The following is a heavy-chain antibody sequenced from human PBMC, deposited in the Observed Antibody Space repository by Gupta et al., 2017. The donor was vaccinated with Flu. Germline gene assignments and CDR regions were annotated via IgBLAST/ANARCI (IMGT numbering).Heavy chain of an antibody. Sequence: EVQLLESGGGLAQPGRSLRLSCAASGFTFSRHAMNWVRQAPGKGLEWVSGISGGDGTTFYADSVKGRLTISRDNSKSTLYLQMNSLRVEDTAVYYCVRGSGADAAHYAFDLWGQGAVVTVSS. CDR1: GFTFSRHA. D-gene: IGHD2-2*01. CDR2: ISGGDGTT. V-gene: IGHV3-23*01. CDR3: VRGSGADAAHYAFDL. J-gene: IGHJ3*01.